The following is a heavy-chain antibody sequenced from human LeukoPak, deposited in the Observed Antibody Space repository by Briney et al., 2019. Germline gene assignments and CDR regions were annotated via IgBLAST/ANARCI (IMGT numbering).Heavy chain of an antibody. J-gene: IGHJ3*01. CDR1: GGSISSYY. CDR2: FYYSGST. CDR3: ARALFSGDDAFDV. V-gene: IGHV4-59*01. Sequence: SETLSLTCTVSGGSISSYYWSWIRQPPGKGLEWIGYFYYSGSTNYNPSLKSRVTISVDTSKNQFSLKLSSVTAADTAVYYCARALFSGDDAFDVWGQGTMVTVS. D-gene: IGHD3-10*01.